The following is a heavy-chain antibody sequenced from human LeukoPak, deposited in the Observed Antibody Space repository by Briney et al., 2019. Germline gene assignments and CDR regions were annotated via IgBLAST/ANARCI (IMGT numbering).Heavy chain of an antibody. Sequence: GGSLRLPCAASGFTFDDYGMSWVRQAPGKGLEWVSGINWNGGSTGYADSVKGRFTISRDNAKNSLYLQVNSLRAEDTAVYYCARTYHSSGYYYGYWGQGTLVTVSS. CDR3: ARTYHSSGYYYGY. V-gene: IGHV3-20*04. J-gene: IGHJ4*02. D-gene: IGHD3-22*01. CDR2: INWNGGST. CDR1: GFTFDDYG.